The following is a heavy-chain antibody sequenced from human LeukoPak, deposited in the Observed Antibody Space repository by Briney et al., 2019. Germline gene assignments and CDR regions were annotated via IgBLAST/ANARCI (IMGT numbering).Heavy chain of an antibody. Sequence: GGSLRLSCAASGFTFSDYYMSWIRQAPGKGLEWVSYISSSGSTIYYADSVKGRFTISRDNAKNSLYLQMNSLRAEDTAVYYCARGYDFWSGYRYGMDVWGQETTVTVSS. CDR3: ARGYDFWSGYRYGMDV. J-gene: IGHJ6*02. CDR1: GFTFSDYY. D-gene: IGHD3-3*01. V-gene: IGHV3-11*01. CDR2: ISSSGSTI.